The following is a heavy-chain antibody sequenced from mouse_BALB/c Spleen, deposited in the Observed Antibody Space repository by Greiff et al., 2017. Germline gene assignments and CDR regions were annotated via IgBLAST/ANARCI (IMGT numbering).Heavy chain of an antibody. V-gene: IGHV1-14*01. CDR1: GYTFTSYV. CDR3: ARGLINYYAMDY. CDR2: INPYNDGT. Sequence: EVKLMESGPELVKPGASVKMSCKASGYTFTSYVMHWVKQKPGQGLEWIGYINPYNDGTKYNEKFKGKATLTSDKSSSTAYMELSSLTSEDSAVYYCARGLINYYAMDYWGQGTSVTVSS. J-gene: IGHJ4*01. D-gene: IGHD2-4*01.